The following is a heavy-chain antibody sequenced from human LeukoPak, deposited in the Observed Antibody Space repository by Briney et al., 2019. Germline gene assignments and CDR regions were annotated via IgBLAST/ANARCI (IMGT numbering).Heavy chain of an antibody. J-gene: IGHJ6*03. CDR3: ARDTLNYFYGSEASGYMDV. CDR1: GFTFSSYG. CDR2: ISGSGGST. Sequence: GGSLRLSCAASGFTFSSYGMSWVRQAPGKGLEWVSAISGSGGSTYYADSVKGRFTISRDNSRNTLYLQMNSRRAEDTAVYYCARDTLNYFYGSEASGYMDVWGKGTTVTVSS. D-gene: IGHD3-10*01. V-gene: IGHV3-23*01.